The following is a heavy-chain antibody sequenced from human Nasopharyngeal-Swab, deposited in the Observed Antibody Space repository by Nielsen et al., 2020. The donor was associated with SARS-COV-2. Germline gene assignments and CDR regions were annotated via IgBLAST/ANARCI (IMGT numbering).Heavy chain of an antibody. Sequence: WIRQRPGKGLEWIGYIYYSGSTNYNPSLKSRVTISVDTSKNQFSLKLSSVTAADTAVYYCARGLEGYSSSWYVDYWGQGTLVTVSS. CDR2: IYYSGST. V-gene: IGHV4-59*01. J-gene: IGHJ4*02. D-gene: IGHD6-13*01. CDR3: ARGLEGYSSSWYVDY.